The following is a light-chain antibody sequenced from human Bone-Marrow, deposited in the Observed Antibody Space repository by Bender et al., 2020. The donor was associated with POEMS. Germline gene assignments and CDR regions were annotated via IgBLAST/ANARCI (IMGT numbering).Light chain of an antibody. CDR2: DVN. V-gene: IGLV2-23*02. Sequence: QSALTQPASVSGSPGQSITISCTGTGSDVGSYSLVSWYQHLPGKAPKLIIHDVNKRPSGVSNRFSGSKSGNTASLTISGLQVEDEADYYCCSYAGGNTWVFGGGTRVSVL. J-gene: IGLJ3*02. CDR3: CSYAGGNTWV. CDR1: GSDVGSYSL.